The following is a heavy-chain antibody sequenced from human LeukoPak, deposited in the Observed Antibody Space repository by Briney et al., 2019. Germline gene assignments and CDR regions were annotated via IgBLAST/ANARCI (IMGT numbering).Heavy chain of an antibody. Sequence: GGSLRLSCEASGFTFSSYAMSWVRQAPGKGLEWVSAISGSGGSTYYADSVKGRFTISRDNSKNTLYLQMNSLRAEDTAVYYCATTAAAGTRLAWFDPWGQGTLVTVSS. CDR1: GFTFSSYA. CDR2: ISGSGGST. CDR3: ATTAAAGTRLAWFDP. J-gene: IGHJ5*02. D-gene: IGHD6-13*01. V-gene: IGHV3-23*01.